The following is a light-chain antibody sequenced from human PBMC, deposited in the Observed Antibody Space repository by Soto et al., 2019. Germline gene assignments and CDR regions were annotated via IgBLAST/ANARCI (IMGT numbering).Light chain of an antibody. CDR2: AAS. V-gene: IGKV1-39*01. CDR3: QQAYTAPVT. J-gene: IGKJ1*01. CDR1: QSISTY. Sequence: DIRMTQSPSSLSASVGDRVAITCRASQSISTYLNWYQQKPGKAPKLLIYAASRLQTGVPSRFSGSGSGTDFTLTISTLQPEDFATYYCQQAYTAPVTFGHGTKVDIK.